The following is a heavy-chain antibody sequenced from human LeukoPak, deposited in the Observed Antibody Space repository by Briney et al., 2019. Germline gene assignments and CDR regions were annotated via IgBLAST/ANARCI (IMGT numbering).Heavy chain of an antibody. V-gene: IGHV3-48*03. Sequence: PGGSLRLSCAASGFTFSSYEMNWVRQAPGKGLEWVSYISSSGSTIYYADSVKGRFTISRDNAKNSLYLQINSLRAEDTAVYYCARSYDYYGSGSYDVWGQGTLVTVSS. CDR1: GFTFSSYE. J-gene: IGHJ4*02. CDR3: ARSYDYYGSGSYDV. CDR2: ISSSGSTI. D-gene: IGHD3-10*01.